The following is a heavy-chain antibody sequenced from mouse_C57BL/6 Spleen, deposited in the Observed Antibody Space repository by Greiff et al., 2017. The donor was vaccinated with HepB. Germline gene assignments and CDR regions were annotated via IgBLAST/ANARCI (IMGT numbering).Heavy chain of an antibody. D-gene: IGHD1-1*01. CDR3: ARRGYYYGPRGFDY. V-gene: IGHV1-59*01. CDR2: IDPSDSYT. CDR1: GYTFTSYW. Sequence: VQLQQPGAELVRPGTSVKLSCKASGYTFTSYWMHWVKQRPGQGLEWIGVIDPSDSYTNYNQKFKGKATLTVDTSSSTAYMQLSSLTSEDSAVYYCARRGYYYGPRGFDYWGQGTTLTVSS. J-gene: IGHJ2*01.